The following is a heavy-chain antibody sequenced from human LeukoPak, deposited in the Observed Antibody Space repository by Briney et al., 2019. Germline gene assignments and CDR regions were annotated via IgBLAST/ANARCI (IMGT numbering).Heavy chain of an antibody. D-gene: IGHD4-17*01. CDR1: GFSFPYG. J-gene: IGHJ4*02. Sequence: GGSLRLSCEASGFSFPYGMNWVRQAPGKGLEWVSSISSSSSYIYYADSVKGRFTISRDNAKNSLYLQMNSLRAEDTAVYYCARDRSTVTTWVDYWGQGTLVTVSS. CDR2: ISSSSSYI. CDR3: ARDRSTVTTWVDY. V-gene: IGHV3-21*01.